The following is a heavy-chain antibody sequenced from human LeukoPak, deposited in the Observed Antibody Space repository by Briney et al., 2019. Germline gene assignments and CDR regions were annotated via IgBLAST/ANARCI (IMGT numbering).Heavy chain of an antibody. V-gene: IGHV4-59*08. CDR2: IYYSGST. J-gene: IGHJ6*02. Sequence: SETLSLTCTVSGGSISSYYWSWIRQPPGKGLEWIGYIYYSGSTNYNPSLKSRVTISVDTSKNQFSLKLSSVTAADTAVYYCARHAMSSYYYDSSGFLYGMDVWGQGTTVTVSS. CDR1: GGSISSYY. D-gene: IGHD3-22*01. CDR3: ARHAMSSYYYDSSGFLYGMDV.